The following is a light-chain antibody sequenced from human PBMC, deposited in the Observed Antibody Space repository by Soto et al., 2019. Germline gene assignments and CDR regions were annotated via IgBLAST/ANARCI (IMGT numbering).Light chain of an antibody. CDR3: PLYYGGARV. V-gene: IGLV7-43*01. Sequence: QTVVTQEPSLTVSPGGTVTLTCASSTGAVTSDYYPNWFQQKPGQAPRALIYSIGYRHTWTPARFSGSLLGGKAALTLSGVQPEDEAEYYCPLYYGGARVFGTGTKVTVL. CDR1: TGAVTSDYY. CDR2: SIG. J-gene: IGLJ1*01.